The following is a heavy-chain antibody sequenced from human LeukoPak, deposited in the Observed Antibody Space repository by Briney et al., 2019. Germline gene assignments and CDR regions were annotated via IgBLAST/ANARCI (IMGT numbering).Heavy chain of an antibody. V-gene: IGHV3-7*01. J-gene: IGHJ4*02. Sequence: GGSLRLSCAASGFTFSSYWMSWVRQAPGKGLEWVANIKQDGSEEYYVDSVKGRFTISRDNAKNSLYLQMNSLRAEDTAVYYCARDSLGRAATGIAMDYWGQGTLVTVSS. CDR3: ARDSLGRAATGIAMDY. D-gene: IGHD6-13*01. CDR2: IKQDGSEE. CDR1: GFTFSSYW.